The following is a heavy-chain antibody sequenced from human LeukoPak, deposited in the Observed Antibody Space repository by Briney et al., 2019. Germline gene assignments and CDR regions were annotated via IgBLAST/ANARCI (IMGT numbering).Heavy chain of an antibody. J-gene: IGHJ5*02. Sequence: GGSLRLSCAASGFTFCSYSMNWVRQAPGKGLEWVSSISSSSSYIYYADSVKGRFTISRDDAKNSLYLQMNSLRAEDTAVYYCARGVSLPYDFWDKSWFDPWGQGTLVTVSS. CDR3: ARGVSLPYDFWDKSWFDP. CDR2: ISSSSSYI. D-gene: IGHD3-3*01. CDR1: GFTFCSYS. V-gene: IGHV3-21*01.